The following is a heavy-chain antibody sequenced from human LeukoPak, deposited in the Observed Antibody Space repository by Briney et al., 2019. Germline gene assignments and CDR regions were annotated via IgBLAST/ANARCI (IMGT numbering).Heavy chain of an antibody. CDR2: IYYSGST. CDR1: GGSISSGGYS. V-gene: IGHV4-30-4*07. CDR3: ASYDPISNWFDP. D-gene: IGHD3-22*01. Sequence: SETLSLTCAVSGGSISSGGYSWSWLRQPPGKGLEWIGYIYYSGSTYYNPSLKSRVTISVDTSKNQFSLKLSSVTAADTAVYYCASYDPISNWFDPWGQGTLVTVSS. J-gene: IGHJ5*02.